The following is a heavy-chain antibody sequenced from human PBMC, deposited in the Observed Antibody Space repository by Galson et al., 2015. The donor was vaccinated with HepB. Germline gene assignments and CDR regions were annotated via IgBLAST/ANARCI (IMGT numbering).Heavy chain of an antibody. CDR1: GFTVSSNY. J-gene: IGHJ3*02. CDR2: IYSGGST. D-gene: IGHD3-10*01. V-gene: IGHV3-66*01. CDR3: ARDYWFGELFNAFDI. Sequence: SLRLSRAASGFTVSSNYMSWVRQAPGKGLEWVSVIYSGGSTYYADSVKGRFTISRDNSKNTLYLQMNSLRAEDTAVYYCARDYWFGELFNAFDIWGQGTMVTVSS.